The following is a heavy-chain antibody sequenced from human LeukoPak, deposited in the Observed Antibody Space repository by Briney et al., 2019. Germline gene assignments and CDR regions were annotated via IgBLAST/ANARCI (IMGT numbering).Heavy chain of an antibody. CDR1: GFTLYNYY. J-gene: IGHJ5*02. CDR3: ARGILRSSSWRSGFDP. D-gene: IGHD6-13*01. V-gene: IGHV3-13*01. Sequence: GSLTLPCAASGFTLYNYYRLWLGQATGKDLEWVSAIGTGGDTYYPGSVKGRLTISRENAKNSLYLQMNSLTAGDTAVYYCARGILRSSSWRSGFDPGGQETLVTVSS. CDR2: IGTGGDT.